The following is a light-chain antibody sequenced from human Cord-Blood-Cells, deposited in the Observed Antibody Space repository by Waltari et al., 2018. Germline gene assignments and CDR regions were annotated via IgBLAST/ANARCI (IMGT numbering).Light chain of an antibody. J-gene: IGLJ2*01. CDR2: EGR. CDR1: TSDVWSYNL. CDR3: CSYAGSSTYVV. V-gene: IGLV2-23*01. Sequence: QSALTQPASVSGSPGQSITIPCTATTSDVWSYNLVSLYQQHPGKAPKLMIYEGRKRPSGVSNRFSGSKSGNTASLTISGLQAEDEADYYCCSYAGSSTYVVFGGGPKLTVL.